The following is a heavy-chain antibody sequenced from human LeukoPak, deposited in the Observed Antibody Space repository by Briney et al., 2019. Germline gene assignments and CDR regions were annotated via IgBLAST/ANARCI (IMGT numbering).Heavy chain of an antibody. J-gene: IGHJ4*02. CDR1: GFTFSGYA. V-gene: IGHV3-23*01. D-gene: IGHD2-2*01. Sequence: VGSLRLSCAASGFTFSGYAMSWVRQAPGKGLEWVSAISGSGGSTYYADSVKGRFTISRDNSKNTLYLQMNSLRAEDTAVYYCAESPPYPAATFDYWGQGTLVTVSS. CDR3: AESPPYPAATFDY. CDR2: ISGSGGST.